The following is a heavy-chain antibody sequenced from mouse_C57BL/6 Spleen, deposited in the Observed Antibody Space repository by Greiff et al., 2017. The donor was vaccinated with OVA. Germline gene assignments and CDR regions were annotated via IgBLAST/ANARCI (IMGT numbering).Heavy chain of an antibody. CDR1: GYSFTSYY. V-gene: IGHV1-66*01. CDR2: IYPGSGNT. J-gene: IGHJ4*01. CDR3: AREGYSNYEAMDY. Sequence: QVQLKESGPELVKPGASVKISCKASGYSFTSYYIHWVKQRPGQGLEWIGWIYPGSGNTKYNEKFKGKATLTADTSSSTAYMQLSSLTSEDSAVYYCAREGYSNYEAMDYWGQGTSVTVSS. D-gene: IGHD2-5*01.